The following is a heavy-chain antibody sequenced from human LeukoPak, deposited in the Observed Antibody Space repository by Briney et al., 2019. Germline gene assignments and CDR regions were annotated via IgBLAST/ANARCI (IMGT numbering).Heavy chain of an antibody. CDR1: GLSVSSNY. Sequence: PGGSLRLSCAASGLSVSSNYMSWVRQAPGKGLECVSVIYSGGSTYYADSVKGRFTISRDNSKNTLYLQMNSLRAEDTAVYYCARDFREYQLLCWFDPWGQGTLVTVSS. V-gene: IGHV3-53*05. D-gene: IGHD2-2*01. CDR3: ARDFREYQLLCWFDP. CDR2: IYSGGST. J-gene: IGHJ5*02.